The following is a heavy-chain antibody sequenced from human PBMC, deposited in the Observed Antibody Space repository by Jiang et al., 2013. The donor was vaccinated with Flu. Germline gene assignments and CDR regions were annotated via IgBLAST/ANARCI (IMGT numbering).Heavy chain of an antibody. D-gene: IGHD3-22*01. J-gene: IGHJ3*02. CDR2: IDPSGGST. CDR1: GYYFTSYY. CDR3: ARDDSSSYPI. Sequence: GAEVKKPGASVKVSCKASGYYFTSYYMHWVRQAPGQGLEWMGMIDPSGGSTGYAQKFRGRVTMTRDTSTSTVYMELSSLRSDDTAVYYCARDDSSSYPIWGQGTMVTVSS. V-gene: IGHV1-46*01.